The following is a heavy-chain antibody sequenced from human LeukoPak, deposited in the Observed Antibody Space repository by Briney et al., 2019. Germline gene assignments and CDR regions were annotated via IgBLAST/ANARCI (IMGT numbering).Heavy chain of an antibody. Sequence: PSETLSLTCTVSGGSISSYYWSWIRQPPGKGLEWIGYIYYSGNTNYNPSLKSRVTISVDTSKNQFSLKLSSVTAADTAVYYCARPMVRGVIDAFDIWGQGTMVTVSS. D-gene: IGHD3-10*01. V-gene: IGHV4-59*08. CDR2: IYYSGNT. CDR3: ARPMVRGVIDAFDI. CDR1: GGSISSYY. J-gene: IGHJ3*02.